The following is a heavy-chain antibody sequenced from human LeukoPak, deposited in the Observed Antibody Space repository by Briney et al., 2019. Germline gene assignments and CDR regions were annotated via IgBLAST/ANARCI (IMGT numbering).Heavy chain of an antibody. V-gene: IGHV3-11*01. J-gene: IGHJ4*02. D-gene: IGHD1-20*01. CDR1: GFTFSDFY. Sequence: GGSLRLSCAASGFTFSDFYMSWIRQAPGKGLEWVSYISSSGSTIYYAGSVKGRFTISRDNAKNSLYLQMDSLRAEDTAVYYCARRRYNWNAIDYWGQGTLVTVSS. CDR2: ISSSGSTI. CDR3: ARRRYNWNAIDY.